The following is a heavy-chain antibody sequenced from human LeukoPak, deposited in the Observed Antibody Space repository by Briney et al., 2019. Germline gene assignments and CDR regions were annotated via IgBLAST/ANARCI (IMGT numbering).Heavy chain of an antibody. CDR3: AKQQRGIAARLEYYFDY. J-gene: IGHJ4*02. D-gene: IGHD6-6*01. CDR1: GFTFSSYA. Sequence: GGPLRLSCAASGFTFSSYAMSWVRQAPGKGLEWVSAISGSGGSTYYADSVKGRFTISRDNSKNTLYLQMNSLRAEDTAVYYCAKQQRGIAARLEYYFDYWGQGTLVTVSS. V-gene: IGHV3-23*01. CDR2: ISGSGGST.